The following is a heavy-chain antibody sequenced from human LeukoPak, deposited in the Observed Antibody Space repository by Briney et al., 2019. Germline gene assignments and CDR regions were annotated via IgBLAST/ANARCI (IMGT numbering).Heavy chain of an antibody. CDR1: GFTFSNYA. Sequence: PGGSLRLSCAASGFTFSNYAMSWVRQAPGKGLEWVSATSGRADHTYYADSVKGRFIISRDNSKNTVYLQMNSLRVEDTAVYYCAKDPQENRRDWIIRYFDLWGQGTLVSVSS. J-gene: IGHJ5*02. CDR2: TSGRADHT. V-gene: IGHV3-23*01. CDR3: AKDPQENRRDWIIRYFDL. D-gene: IGHD3/OR15-3a*01.